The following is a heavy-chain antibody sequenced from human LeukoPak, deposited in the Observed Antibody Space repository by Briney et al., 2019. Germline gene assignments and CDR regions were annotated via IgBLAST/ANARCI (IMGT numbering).Heavy chain of an antibody. CDR3: ARDTGVEWIQLWFDY. D-gene: IGHD5-18*01. V-gene: IGHV1-2*02. Sequence: ASVKVSCKASGYTFTGYYMHWVRQAPGQGLEWMGWINPNSGGTNYAQKFQGRVTVTRDTSISTAYMELSRLRSDDTAVYYCARDTGVEWIQLWFDYWGQGTLVTVSS. J-gene: IGHJ4*02. CDR1: GYTFTGYY. CDR2: INPNSGGT.